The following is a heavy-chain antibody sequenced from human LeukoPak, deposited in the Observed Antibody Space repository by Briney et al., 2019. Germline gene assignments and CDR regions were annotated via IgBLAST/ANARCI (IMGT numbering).Heavy chain of an antibody. CDR1: GGSISGYY. CDR3: ANYHDYSNFQGAYYLDY. CDR2: IYYSGST. D-gene: IGHD4-11*01. V-gene: IGHV4-59*08. J-gene: IGHJ4*02. Sequence: SETLSLTCSVSGGSISGYYWSWIRQPPGKGLEWIGNIYYSGSTNYNPSLKSRVTISVDTSKNQFSLKLSSVTAADTAVYYCANYHDYSNFQGAYYLDYWGQGTLVTVSS.